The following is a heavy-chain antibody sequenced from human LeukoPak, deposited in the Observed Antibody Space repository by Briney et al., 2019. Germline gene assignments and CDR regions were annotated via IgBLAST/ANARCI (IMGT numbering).Heavy chain of an antibody. Sequence: GGSLRLSCAASGFTFSSYSMNWVRQAPGKGLEWVSSISSSSSYIYYADSVKGRFTISRDNAKNSLYLQMNSLRAEDTAVHYCARVRERLLRSGAFDIWGQGTMVTVSS. CDR3: ARVRERLLRSGAFDI. CDR2: ISSSSSYI. V-gene: IGHV3-21*01. CDR1: GFTFSSYS. D-gene: IGHD3-3*01. J-gene: IGHJ3*02.